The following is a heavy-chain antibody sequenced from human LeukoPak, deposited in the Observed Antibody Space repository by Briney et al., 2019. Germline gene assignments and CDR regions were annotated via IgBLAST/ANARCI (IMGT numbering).Heavy chain of an antibody. CDR3: AKDLESAYDCSGYYSPFDS. Sequence: PGGSLRLSCAASAFTFSRYAMHWVRQAPGKGLECVTLISYDGSHKDYADSVKGRFTISRDNSKNTLYLQTNSLRAEDTAVYYCAKDLESAYDCSGYYSPFDSWAQGTLVTVSS. CDR1: AFTFSRYA. J-gene: IGHJ4*02. CDR2: ISYDGSHK. D-gene: IGHD3-22*01. V-gene: IGHV3-30*04.